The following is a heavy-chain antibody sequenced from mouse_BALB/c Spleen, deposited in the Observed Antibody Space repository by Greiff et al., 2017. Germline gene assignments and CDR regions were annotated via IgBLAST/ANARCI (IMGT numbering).Heavy chain of an antibody. V-gene: IGHV5-17*02. CDR3: ASSSMITKGFDY. CDR2: ISSGSSTI. Sequence: EVKLMESGGGLVQPGGSRKLSCAASGFTFSSFGMHWVRQAPEKGLEWVAYISSGSSTIYYADTVKVRFTISRDNPKNTLFLQMTSLRSEDTAMYYCASSSMITKGFDYWGQGTTLTVSS. J-gene: IGHJ2*01. D-gene: IGHD2-4*01. CDR1: GFTFSSFG.